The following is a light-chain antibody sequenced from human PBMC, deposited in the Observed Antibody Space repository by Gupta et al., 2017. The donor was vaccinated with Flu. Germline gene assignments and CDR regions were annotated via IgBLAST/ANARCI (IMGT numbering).Light chain of an antibody. V-gene: IGLV2-14*03. J-gene: IGLJ1*01. CDR3: KSFASSIAYV. CDR2: DVS. Sequence: QSALTQPASVSGSPGQSVTISCTGTSSDVGGYDYVSWYQQYPGKAPKLIIYDVSHRPSGVSNRFSGSESGSTASLTISGLQAEDEADYYCKSFASSIAYVFGTGTEVTVL. CDR1: SSDVGGYDY.